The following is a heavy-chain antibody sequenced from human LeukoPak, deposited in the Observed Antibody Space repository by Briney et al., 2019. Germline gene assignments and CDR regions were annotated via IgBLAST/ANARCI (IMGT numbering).Heavy chain of an antibody. Sequence: SETLSLTCAVSGGSINSGSYDWGWIRQPPGKGLEWIGSISYSGSTYCNPSLKSRVTISVDTSKNQFSLKLNSVTAADTAMYFCARSFSEKFYFESWGQGTLVTVSS. V-gene: IGHV4-39*01. CDR3: ARSFSEKFYFES. J-gene: IGHJ4*02. CDR1: GGSINSGSYD. CDR2: ISYSGST. D-gene: IGHD1-26*01.